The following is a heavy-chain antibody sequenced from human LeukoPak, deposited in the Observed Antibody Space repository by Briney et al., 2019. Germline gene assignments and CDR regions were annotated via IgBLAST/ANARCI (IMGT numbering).Heavy chain of an antibody. J-gene: IGHJ3*01. CDR1: GDTVSGNSAA. Sequence: SQTLSLTFDISGDTVSGNSAAWNWIRQSPSRGLEWLGRTYYRSKWYYDYAVSVKSRINISPDTTKNQFSLPLNSVTADHTAAYFCARGFALDFWGQGTMVTVSS. V-gene: IGHV6-1*01. CDR3: ARGFALDF. CDR2: TYYRSKWYY.